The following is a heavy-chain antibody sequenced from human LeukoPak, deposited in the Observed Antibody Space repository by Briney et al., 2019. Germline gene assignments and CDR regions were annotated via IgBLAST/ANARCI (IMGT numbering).Heavy chain of an antibody. D-gene: IGHD2-15*01. Sequence: SETLSLTCAVYGGSFSGYYWSWIRQPPGRGLEWIGEINHSGSTNYNPSLKSRVTISVDTSKNQFSLKLSSVTAADTAVYYCARAIAAPYFYYGMDVWGKGTTVTVSS. J-gene: IGHJ6*04. V-gene: IGHV4-34*01. CDR1: GGSFSGYY. CDR3: ARAIAAPYFYYGMDV. CDR2: INHSGST.